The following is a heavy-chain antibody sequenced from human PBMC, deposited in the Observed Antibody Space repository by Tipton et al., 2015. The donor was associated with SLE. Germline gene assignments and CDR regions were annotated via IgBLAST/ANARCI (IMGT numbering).Heavy chain of an antibody. Sequence: TLSLTCTVSVSSVRSGSYDWSWIRQPPGKGLEWIGYIYYSGSTNYNPSLKSRVTISVDTSKNQFSRKLSSVTAADTAVYYCARALQKYFDYWGPGTLVTVSS. J-gene: IGHJ4*02. CDR3: ARALQKYFDY. CDR1: VSSVRSGSYD. V-gene: IGHV4-61*01. CDR2: IYYSGST.